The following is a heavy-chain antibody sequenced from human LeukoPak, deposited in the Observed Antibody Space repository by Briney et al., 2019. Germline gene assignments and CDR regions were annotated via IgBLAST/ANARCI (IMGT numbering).Heavy chain of an antibody. J-gene: IGHJ4*02. Sequence: ASVMVSCKASGYTFTDYYIHWVRQAPGQGLEWLGWINPKSGGTNYAQKFQDRVTMTRDTSISTAYMELSRLRPDDTAVYYCARGRFWTRTHNDYWGQGTLVTVSS. CDR3: ARGRFWTRTHNDY. CDR2: INPKSGGT. V-gene: IGHV1-2*02. D-gene: IGHD3/OR15-3a*01. CDR1: GYTFTDYY.